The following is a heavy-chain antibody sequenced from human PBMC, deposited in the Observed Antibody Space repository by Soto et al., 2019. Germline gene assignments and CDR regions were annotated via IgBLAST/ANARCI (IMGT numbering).Heavy chain of an antibody. V-gene: IGHV4-61*01. D-gene: IGHD3-10*01. CDR1: GGSVSSGSYY. CDR2: IYYSGST. Sequence: SETLSLTCTVSGGSVSSGSYYWSWIRQPPGKGLEWIGYIYYSGSTNYNPSLKSRVTISVDTSKNQFSLKLSSVTAADTAVYYCAREGSGSYYDYGMDVWGQGTTVTVSS. J-gene: IGHJ6*02. CDR3: AREGSGSYYDYGMDV.